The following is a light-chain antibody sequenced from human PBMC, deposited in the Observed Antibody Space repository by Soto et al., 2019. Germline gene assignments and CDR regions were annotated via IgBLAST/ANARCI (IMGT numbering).Light chain of an antibody. J-gene: IGLJ2*01. CDR2: SNN. CDR1: SSNIGSNT. CDR3: AAWDDSLNGVV. V-gene: IGLV1-44*01. Sequence: QSALTQPPSASGTPGQRVIISCSGSSSNIGSNTVNWYQQLPGTAPKLFIYSNNQRPSGVPDRFSGSKSGTSASLAISGLQSEDEADYYCAAWDDSLNGVVFGEGTQLTVL.